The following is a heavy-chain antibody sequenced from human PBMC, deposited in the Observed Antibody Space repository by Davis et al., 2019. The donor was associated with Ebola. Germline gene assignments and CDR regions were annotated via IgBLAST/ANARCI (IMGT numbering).Heavy chain of an antibody. V-gene: IGHV3-23*01. CDR1: GFIFSSYA. D-gene: IGHD3-22*01. Sequence: GESLKISCAASGFIFSSYAMSWVRQAPGKGLEWVSSISVRSITYHADSVKGRFTISRDNSKNTLYLQMNSLRAEDTAVYYGARELPIYDSSGYFGPFDYWGKGTLVTVSS. J-gene: IGHJ4*02. CDR2: ISVRSIT. CDR3: ARELPIYDSSGYFGPFDY.